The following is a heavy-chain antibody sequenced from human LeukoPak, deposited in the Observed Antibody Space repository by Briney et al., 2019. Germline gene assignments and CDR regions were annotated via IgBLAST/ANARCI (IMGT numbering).Heavy chain of an antibody. CDR1: GFTFSSYG. Sequence: GRSLRLSCAASGFTFSSYGMHWVRQAPGKGLEWVAVIWYDGSNKCYADSVKGRFTISRDNSKNTLYLQMNSLRAEDTAVYYYARALFVGIAARQLLFDYWGQGTLVTVSS. CDR2: IWYDGSNK. J-gene: IGHJ4*02. V-gene: IGHV3-33*01. D-gene: IGHD6-6*01. CDR3: ARALFVGIAARQLLFDY.